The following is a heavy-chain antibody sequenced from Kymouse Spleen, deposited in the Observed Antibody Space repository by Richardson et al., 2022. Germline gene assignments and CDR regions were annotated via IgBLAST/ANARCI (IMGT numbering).Heavy chain of an antibody. V-gene: IGHV4-59*01. D-gene: IGHD1-7*01. J-gene: IGHJ4*02. CDR3: ARGLTGTNY. CDR2: IYYSGST. Sequence: QVQLQESGPGLVKPSETLSLTCTVSGGSISSYYWSWIRQPPGKGLEWIGYIYYSGSTNYNPSLKSRVTISVDTSKNQFSLKLSSVTAADTAVYYCARGLTGTNYWGQGTLVTVSS. CDR1: GGSISSYY.